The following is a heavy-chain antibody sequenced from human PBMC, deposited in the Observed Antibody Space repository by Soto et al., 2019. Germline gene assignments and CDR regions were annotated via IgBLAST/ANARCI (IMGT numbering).Heavy chain of an antibody. D-gene: IGHD2-2*01. J-gene: IGHJ6*02. CDR2: ISSSSSYI. CDR3: ARDPLVPAGHYYYYGMDV. CDR1: GFTFSSYS. V-gene: IGHV3-21*01. Sequence: EVQLVESGGGLVKPGGSLRLSCAASGFTFSSYSMNWVRQAPGKGLEWVSSISSSSSYIYYADSVKGRFTISRDNAKNSVYLQMNSLRAEDTAVYYCARDPLVPAGHYYYYGMDVWGQGTTVTVSS.